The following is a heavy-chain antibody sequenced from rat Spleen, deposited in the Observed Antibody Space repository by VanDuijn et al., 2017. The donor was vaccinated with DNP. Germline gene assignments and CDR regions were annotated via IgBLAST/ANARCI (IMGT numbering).Heavy chain of an antibody. V-gene: IGHV5-22*01. Sequence: EVQLVESGGGLVQPGRSLKLSCAVSGFSFSDYYMAWVRQAPTKGLEWVASISYDGINTYFRDSVKGRFTISRDKAKSSLYLQMDSLRSEDTATYYCARQTGSFDYWGQGTLVTVSS. CDR1: GFSFSDYY. J-gene: IGHJ3*01. D-gene: IGHD5-1*01. CDR3: ARQTGSFDY. CDR2: ISYDGINT.